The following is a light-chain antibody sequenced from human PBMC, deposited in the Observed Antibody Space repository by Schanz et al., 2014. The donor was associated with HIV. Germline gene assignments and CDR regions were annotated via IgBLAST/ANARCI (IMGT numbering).Light chain of an antibody. CDR2: EVT. CDR1: SSDVGDYNY. J-gene: IGLJ1*01. Sequence: QSALTQPRSVSGSPGQSVTISCTGTSSDVGDYNYVSWYQQHPGKAPKLMIYEVTKRPSGVPDRFSGSKSGNTASLTVSGLQSEDEADYYCSSYAGSNIFVFGTGTKLTV. V-gene: IGLV2-11*01. CDR3: SSYAGSNIFV.